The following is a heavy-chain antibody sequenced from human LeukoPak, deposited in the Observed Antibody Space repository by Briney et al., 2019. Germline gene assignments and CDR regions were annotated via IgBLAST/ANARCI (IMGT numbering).Heavy chain of an antibody. J-gene: IGHJ6*03. CDR2: ISSSGSTI. D-gene: IGHD3-9*01. CDR3: ARRSVLRYFDWLLSGYYYYYYMDV. V-gene: IGHV3-11*04. CDR1: GFTFSDYY. Sequence: GGSLRLSCAASGFTFSDYYMSWIRQAPGKGLEWVSYISSSGSTIYYADSVKGRFTISRDNAKNSLYLQMNSLRAEDTAVYYCARRSVLRYFDWLLSGYYYYYYMDVWGKGTTVTVSS.